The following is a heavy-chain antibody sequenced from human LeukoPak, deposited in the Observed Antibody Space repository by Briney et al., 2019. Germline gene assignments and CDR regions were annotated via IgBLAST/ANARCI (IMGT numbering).Heavy chain of an antibody. V-gene: IGHV3-20*04. Sequence: AGSLRLSCAASGFTFDDYGMSWVRQAPGKGLEWVSGINWNGGSTGYADSVKCRFTISRDNAKNSLYLQMNSLRAEDTALYYCARDIKIAVAGSWDYWGQGTLVTVSS. CDR1: GFTFDDYG. CDR3: ARDIKIAVAGSWDY. J-gene: IGHJ4*02. D-gene: IGHD6-19*01. CDR2: INWNGGST.